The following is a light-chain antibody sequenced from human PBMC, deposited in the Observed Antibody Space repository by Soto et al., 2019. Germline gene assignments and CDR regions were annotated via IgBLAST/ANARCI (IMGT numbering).Light chain of an antibody. CDR2: GAS. CDR3: QQYNNWPPWT. CDR1: QSVSSN. V-gene: IGKV3-15*01. Sequence: EIVMTQSPATLSVSPGERATLSCRASQSVSSNLAWYQQKPGQAPRLLIYGASTRATGIPARFSGSGSGTEFTLTINSLQSEDFAVYSCQQYNNWPPWTFGQGTKVEIK. J-gene: IGKJ1*01.